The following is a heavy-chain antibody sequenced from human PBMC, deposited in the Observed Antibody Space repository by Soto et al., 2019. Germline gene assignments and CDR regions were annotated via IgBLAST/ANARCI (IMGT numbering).Heavy chain of an antibody. Sequence: HPGGSLRLSCAASGFTFTTYAIHWVRQAPGKGLEWVAVIWSDGSNKYYADSVKGRFTISRDNSKNTLYLQMNSLRAEDTAVYYCAKDPLYSSGWYPLDYWGQGTLVTVSS. D-gene: IGHD6-19*01. CDR2: IWSDGSNK. CDR1: GFTFTTYA. CDR3: AKDPLYSSGWYPLDY. V-gene: IGHV3-33*06. J-gene: IGHJ4*02.